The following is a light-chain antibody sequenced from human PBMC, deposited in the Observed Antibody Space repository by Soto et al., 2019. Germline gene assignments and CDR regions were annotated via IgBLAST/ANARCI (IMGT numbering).Light chain of an antibody. CDR2: EVT. Sequence: QSALTQPASVSGSPGQSITISCTGTSSDLGTYDFVSWYQHQPGKAPKLVIYEVTNRPSGISSRFSGSKSGNTASLTISGLQAEDEADYYCSSYTTNITPVVFGGGTKLTVL. J-gene: IGLJ2*01. CDR1: SSDLGTYDF. CDR3: SSYTTNITPVV. V-gene: IGLV2-14*01.